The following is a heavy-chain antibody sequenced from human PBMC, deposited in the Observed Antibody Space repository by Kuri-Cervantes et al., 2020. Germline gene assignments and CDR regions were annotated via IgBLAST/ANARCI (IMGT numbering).Heavy chain of an antibody. V-gene: IGHV3-21*04. J-gene: IGHJ4*02. CDR2: ISSSSSYI. Sequence: GESLKISCAASGFRFDDHAMYWVRQAPGKGLEWVSSISSSSSYIYYADSVKGRFTISRDNAKNSLYLQMNSLRAEDTAIYYCAGDPSYYVTTTHPFDFWGQGTLVTVSS. D-gene: IGHD4-17*01. CDR1: GFRFDDHA. CDR3: AGDPSYYVTTTHPFDF.